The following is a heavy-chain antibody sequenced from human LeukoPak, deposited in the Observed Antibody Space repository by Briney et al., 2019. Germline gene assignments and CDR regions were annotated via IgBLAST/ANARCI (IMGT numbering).Heavy chain of an antibody. D-gene: IGHD3-22*01. CDR1: GDSVSSNSAA. CDR3: AREALGHSSGYCQRNFDY. J-gene: IGHJ4*02. V-gene: IGHV6-1*01. Sequence: SQTLSLTCAISGDSVSSNSAAWNWIRQSPSRGLEWLGRTYYRSKWYNDYAVSVKSRITINPDTSKNQFSLQLNSVTPEDTAVYYCAREALGHSSGYCQRNFDYWGQGTLVTVSS. CDR2: TYYRSKWYN.